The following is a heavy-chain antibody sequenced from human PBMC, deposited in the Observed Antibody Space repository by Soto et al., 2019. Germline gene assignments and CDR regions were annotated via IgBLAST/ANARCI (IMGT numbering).Heavy chain of an antibody. D-gene: IGHD1-1*01. CDR2: IYYSGST. V-gene: IGHV4-30-4*01. CDR3: ARGGYPSSFRYYYYYGMDV. Sequence: SETLSLTCTVSGGSISSGDYYWSWIRQPPGKGLEWIGYIYYSGSTYYNPSLKSRVTISVDTSKNQFSLKLSSVTAADTAVYYCARGGYPSSFRYYYYYGMDVWGQGTTVT. CDR1: GGSISSGDYY. J-gene: IGHJ6*02.